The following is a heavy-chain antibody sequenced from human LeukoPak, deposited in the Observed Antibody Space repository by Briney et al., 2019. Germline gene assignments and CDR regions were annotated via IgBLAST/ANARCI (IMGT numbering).Heavy chain of an antibody. V-gene: IGHV4-61*02. D-gene: IGHD2-15*01. J-gene: IGHJ4*02. CDR2: IYTSGST. CDR1: GGSISSGSYY. Sequence: SETLSLTCTVSGGSISSGSYYWSWIRQPAGKGLEWIGRIYTSGSTNYNPSLKSRVTISVDTSKNQFSLKLSSVTAADTAVYYCASAHAESGPIFDYWGQGTLVTVSS. CDR3: ASAHAESGPIFDY.